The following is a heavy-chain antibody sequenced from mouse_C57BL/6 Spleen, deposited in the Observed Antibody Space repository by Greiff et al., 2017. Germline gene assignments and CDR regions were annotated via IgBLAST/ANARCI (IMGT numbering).Heavy chain of an antibody. CDR1: GYTFTSYW. J-gene: IGHJ3*01. D-gene: IGHD2-4*01. CDR3: ARPDYDGGTSFGD. Sequence: VQLQQPGAELVMPGASVKLSCKASGYTFTSYWMHWVKQRPGRGLEWIGRIDPNSGGTKYNEKFQSKATLTVDKPSSTAYMPLSSLTSEDSAVYYGARPDYDGGTSFGDCGQGALVTVAA. V-gene: IGHV1-72*01. CDR2: IDPNSGGT.